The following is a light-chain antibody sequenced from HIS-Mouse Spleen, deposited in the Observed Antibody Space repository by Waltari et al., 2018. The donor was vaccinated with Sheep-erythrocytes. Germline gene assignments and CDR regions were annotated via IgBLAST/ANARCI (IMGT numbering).Light chain of an antibody. Sequence: DIQLTQSPSFLSASVGDRVPITCRASQGISSYFAWYQQKPGKAPKLLIYAASTLQSGVPSRFSGSGSGTEFTLTISSLQPEDFATYYCQQLNSYPHTFGQGTKLEIK. J-gene: IGKJ2*01. CDR1: QGISSY. V-gene: IGKV1-9*01. CDR2: AAS. CDR3: QQLNSYPHT.